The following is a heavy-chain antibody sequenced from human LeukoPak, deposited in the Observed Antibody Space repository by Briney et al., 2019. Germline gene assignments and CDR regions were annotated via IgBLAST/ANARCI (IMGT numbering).Heavy chain of an antibody. V-gene: IGHV3-7*01. J-gene: IGHJ3*02. CDR1: GFHFSCYW. D-gene: IGHD3-16*01. CDR2: IKQDGSEK. CDR3: GTWGGHAFDI. Sequence: HPGGSLRLSCAASGFHFSCYWMTSVRQAPAKGLEWVATIKQDGSEKYYVHSVKGRFNISRDNAKKALYLQMNSLRAEDTAVYYCGTWGGHAFDIWGQGTMVTVSS.